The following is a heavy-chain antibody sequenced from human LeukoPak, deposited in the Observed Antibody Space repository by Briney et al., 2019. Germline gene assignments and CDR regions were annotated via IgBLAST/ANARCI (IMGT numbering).Heavy chain of an antibody. Sequence: SETLSLTCTVSGGSISSGGYYWSWIRQHPGKGLEWIGYIYYSGSTYYNPSLKSRVTISVDTSKNQFSLKLSYVTAADTAVYYCARDKVVPAAPDMVGGESTYYYYGMDVWGQGTTVTVSS. CDR2: IYYSGST. CDR3: ARDKVVPAAPDMVGGESTYYYYGMDV. J-gene: IGHJ6*02. D-gene: IGHD2-2*01. V-gene: IGHV4-31*03. CDR1: GGSISSGGYY.